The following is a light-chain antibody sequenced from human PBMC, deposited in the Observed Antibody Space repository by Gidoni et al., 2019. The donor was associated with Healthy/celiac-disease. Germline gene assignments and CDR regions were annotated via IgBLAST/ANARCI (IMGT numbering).Light chain of an antibody. CDR3: RT. CDR2: ESA. Sequence: GERATLSCRASQSVSSYLAWNQQKPGQAPRLLIYESANRATGIPARFSGSGSGTDFTLTISSLEHEDFALDYSRTFGQGTKVEIK. J-gene: IGKJ1*01. V-gene: IGKV3-11*01. CDR1: QSVSSY.